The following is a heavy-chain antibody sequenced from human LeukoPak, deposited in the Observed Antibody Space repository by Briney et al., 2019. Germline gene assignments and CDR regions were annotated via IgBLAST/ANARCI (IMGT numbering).Heavy chain of an antibody. D-gene: IGHD5-24*01. J-gene: IGHJ4*02. CDR2: IQQGGSEK. CDR3: ARVRGGYYFDY. CDR1: GFIFSNYW. Sequence: GGSLRLSCAASGFIFSNYWMTWVRQAPGKGLEWVANIQQGGSEKYYVDSVKGRFTISRDNAKNSPYLQTNSLRADDTAVYYCARVRGGYYFDYWGQGTLVTVSS. V-gene: IGHV3-7*04.